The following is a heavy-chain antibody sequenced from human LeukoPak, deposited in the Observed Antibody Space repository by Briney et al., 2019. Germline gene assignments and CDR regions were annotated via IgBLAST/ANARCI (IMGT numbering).Heavy chain of an antibody. CDR3: ARGGSSSWHTIRPIDY. J-gene: IGHJ4*02. V-gene: IGHV4-30-4*01. CDR2: IYYSGST. D-gene: IGHD6-13*01. CDR1: GGSISSGDYY. Sequence: SSETLSLTCTVSGGSISSGDYYWSWIRQPPGKGLEWIGYIYYSGSTYYNPSLKSRVTISVDTSKNQFSLKLSSVTAADTAVYYCARGGSSSWHTIRPIDYWGQGTLVTVSS.